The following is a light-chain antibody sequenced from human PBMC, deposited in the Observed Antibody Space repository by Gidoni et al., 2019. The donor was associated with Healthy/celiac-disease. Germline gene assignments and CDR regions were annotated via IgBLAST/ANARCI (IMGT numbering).Light chain of an antibody. V-gene: IGKV1-39*01. CDR2: AAS. CDR3: QQSYSTPQYT. J-gene: IGKJ2*01. CDR1: QSISSY. Sequence: DIQMTQSPASLPASVGDRVTITCRASQSISSYLHWYQQKPGKAPKPLIYAASSLQSGVPSRFSGSGSGTDFTLTISSLQPEDFATYYCQQSYSTPQYTFGQGTKLEIK.